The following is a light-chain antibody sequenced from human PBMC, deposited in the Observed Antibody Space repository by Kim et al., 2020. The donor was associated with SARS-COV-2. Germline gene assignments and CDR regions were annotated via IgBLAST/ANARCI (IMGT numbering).Light chain of an antibody. CDR2: AAS. Sequence: SVGDRVTIPCRASQSISSYLNWYQQKPGKAPKLLIYAASSLQSGVPSRFSGRGSGTDFTLTISSLQPGDSATYYCQQSYSTPQMYTFGQGTKLEI. V-gene: IGKV1-39*01. CDR1: QSISSY. J-gene: IGKJ2*01. CDR3: QQSYSTPQMYT.